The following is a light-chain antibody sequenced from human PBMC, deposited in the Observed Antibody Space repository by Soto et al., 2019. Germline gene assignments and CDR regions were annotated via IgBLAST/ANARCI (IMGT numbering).Light chain of an antibody. J-gene: IGLJ1*01. CDR2: EVS. V-gene: IGLV2-14*01. CDR1: SSDVGGYNY. CDR3: SSYTSSSSYV. Sequence: SVLTQPASVSGSPGQSITISCTGTSSDVGGYNYVSWYQQHPGKAPKLMIYEVSNRPSGVSNRFSGSKAGNTASLPTSGLQDADEADDYCSSYTSSSSYVFGTGTKVTVL.